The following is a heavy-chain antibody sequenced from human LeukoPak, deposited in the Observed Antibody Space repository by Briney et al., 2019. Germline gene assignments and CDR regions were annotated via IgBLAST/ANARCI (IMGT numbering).Heavy chain of an antibody. CDR2: INPSGGST. Sequence: ASVKVSCKASGYTFTSYYMHWVRQAPGQGLEWMGIINPSGGSTSYAQKFQGRVTMTRDTSTSTVYMELSSLRSEDTAVYYCAILVDTAMVDYDAFDIWGQGTMVTVSS. D-gene: IGHD5-18*01. CDR1: GYTFTSYY. J-gene: IGHJ3*02. CDR3: AILVDTAMVDYDAFDI. V-gene: IGHV1-46*01.